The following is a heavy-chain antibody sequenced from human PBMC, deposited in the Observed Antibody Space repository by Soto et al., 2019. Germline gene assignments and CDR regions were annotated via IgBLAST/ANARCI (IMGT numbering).Heavy chain of an antibody. CDR2: INSDGSTT. CDR3: ARAVGVRLEY. D-gene: IGHD3-10*01. J-gene: IGHJ4*02. CDR1: GFTFRSYW. Sequence: EVQLVESGGGLVQPGGSLRLSCAASGFTFRSYWMHWVRHAPGKGLKWVSRINSDGSTTNYADSMKGRFTISRHNAKSTLYLQMNSLRADDTAVYYSARAVGVRLEYWGEGTVVTVSS. V-gene: IGHV3-74*01.